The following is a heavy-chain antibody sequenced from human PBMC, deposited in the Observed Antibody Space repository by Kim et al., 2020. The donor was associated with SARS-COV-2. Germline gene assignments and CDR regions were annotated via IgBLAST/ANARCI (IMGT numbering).Heavy chain of an antibody. CDR3: ARGTYYYDSSGYSPRLNY. Sequence: SETLSLTCAVYGGSFSGYYWSWIRQPPGKGLEWIGEINHSGSTNYNPSLKSRVTISVDTSKNQFSLKLSAVTAADTAVYYCARGTYYYDSSGYSPRLNYWGQGTLVTVSS. CDR2: INHSGST. CDR1: GGSFSGYY. D-gene: IGHD3-22*01. J-gene: IGHJ4*02. V-gene: IGHV4-34*01.